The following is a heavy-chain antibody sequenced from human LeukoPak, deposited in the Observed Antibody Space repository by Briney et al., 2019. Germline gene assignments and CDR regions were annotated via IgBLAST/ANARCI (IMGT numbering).Heavy chain of an antibody. V-gene: IGHV4-59*01. Sequence: SETLSLTCTVSGGSISSYYWSWIRQPPGKGLEWIGYIYYSGSTNYNPSLKSRVTISVDTSKNQLSLKLSSVTAADTAVYYCARAYRGAAFDIWGQGTMVTVSS. D-gene: IGHD3-10*01. J-gene: IGHJ3*02. CDR1: GGSISSYY. CDR2: IYYSGST. CDR3: ARAYRGAAFDI.